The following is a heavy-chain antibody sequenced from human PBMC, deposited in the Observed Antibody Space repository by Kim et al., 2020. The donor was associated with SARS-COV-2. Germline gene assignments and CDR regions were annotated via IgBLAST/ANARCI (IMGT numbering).Heavy chain of an antibody. CDR1: GGTFSSYA. Sequence: SVKVSCKASGGTFSSYAISWVRQAPGQGLEWMGGIIPIFGTANYAQKFQGRVTITADESTSTAYMELSSLRSEDTAVYYCARLPGYGSGSYRDYWGQGTLVTVSS. CDR3: ARLPGYGSGSYRDY. J-gene: IGHJ4*02. D-gene: IGHD3-10*01. CDR2: IIPIFGTA. V-gene: IGHV1-69*13.